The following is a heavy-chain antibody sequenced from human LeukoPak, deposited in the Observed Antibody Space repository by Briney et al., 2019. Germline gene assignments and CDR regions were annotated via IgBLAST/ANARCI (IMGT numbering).Heavy chain of an antibody. J-gene: IGHJ4*02. Sequence: PSETLSLTCGVSGGSISGTNWWSWVRQPPGQGLEWIGEISLAGQTNFNPSLNGRVTMSLDKSSNQLSLHLTSVTAADTATYFCSRESGPFCPFGYWGQGTLVIVSS. CDR1: GGSISGTNW. CDR3: SRESGPFCPFGY. CDR2: ISLAGQT. V-gene: IGHV4/OR15-8*02. D-gene: IGHD1-26*01.